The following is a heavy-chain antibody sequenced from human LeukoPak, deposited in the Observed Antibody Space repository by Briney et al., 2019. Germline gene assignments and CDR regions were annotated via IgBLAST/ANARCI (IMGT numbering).Heavy chain of an antibody. Sequence: GGSLRLSCAASGFTFNDYGMSWVRQAPGKGLEWVSGINWNGGRTGYADSMKGRFIISRDNAKNSLYLQVNSLRAEDTALYYCARNFGGGDSSGPYYWGQGALVTVSS. CDR3: ARNFGGGDSSGPYY. V-gene: IGHV3-20*04. D-gene: IGHD3-22*01. CDR2: INWNGGRT. J-gene: IGHJ4*02. CDR1: GFTFNDYG.